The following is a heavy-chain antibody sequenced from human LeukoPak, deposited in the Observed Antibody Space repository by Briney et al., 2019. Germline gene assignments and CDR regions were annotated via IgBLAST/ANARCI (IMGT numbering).Heavy chain of an antibody. CDR1: GGTFSSYA. J-gene: IGHJ4*02. CDR2: IIPIFGTA. Sequence: ASVTVSCKASGGTFSSYAISWVRQAPGQGLEWMGGIIPIFGTANYAQKFQGRVTITADESTSTAYMELSSLRSEETAVYYYARGYYYDSSGYPYPLDYWGQGTLVTVSS. V-gene: IGHV1-69*13. CDR3: ARGYYYDSSGYPYPLDY. D-gene: IGHD3-22*01.